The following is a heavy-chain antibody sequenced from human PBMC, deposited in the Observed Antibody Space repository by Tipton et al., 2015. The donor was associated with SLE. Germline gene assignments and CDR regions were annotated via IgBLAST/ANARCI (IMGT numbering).Heavy chain of an antibody. CDR2: IYCSGNT. J-gene: IGHJ4*02. CDR1: GDPISSGGYY. CDR3: ARSIIVVPAFDY. D-gene: IGHD2-2*01. V-gene: IGHV4-31*03. Sequence: TLSPTCTVSGDPISSGGYYWSWFRQHPGKGLEWIGYIYCSGNTYYNPSLKSRLTMSLDTSQNQFSLKLSSVTAADTAVYYCARSIIVVPAFDYWGQGTLVTVSS.